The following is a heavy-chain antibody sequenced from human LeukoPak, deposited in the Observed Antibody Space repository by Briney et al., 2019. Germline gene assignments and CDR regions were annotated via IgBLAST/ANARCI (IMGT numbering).Heavy chain of an antibody. D-gene: IGHD6-6*01. CDR3: ARHLSSSDAFDI. V-gene: IGHV4-39*01. J-gene: IGHJ3*02. CDR2: IYYSGST. CDR1: GGSISSSSYY. Sequence: SETLSFTCTVSGGSISSSSYYWGWIRQPPGKGLEWIGSIYYSGSTYYNPSLKSRVTISVDTSKNQFSLKLGSVTAADTAVYYCARHLSSSDAFDIWGQGTMVTVSS.